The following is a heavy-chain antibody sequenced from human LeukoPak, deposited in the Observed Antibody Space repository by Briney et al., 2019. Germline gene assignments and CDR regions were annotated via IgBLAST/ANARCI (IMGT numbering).Heavy chain of an antibody. D-gene: IGHD3-10*01. CDR2: INPNSGGT. Sequence: ASVKVSCKASGYTFTGYYIHWVRQAPGQGLERLGRINPNSGGTNYAQKFQGRVTMTRDTSINTAYMELSSLRSDDTAVYYCARESGDGSGSYDYWGQGTLVTVSS. CDR1: GYTFTGYY. J-gene: IGHJ4*02. V-gene: IGHV1-2*06. CDR3: ARESGDGSGSYDY.